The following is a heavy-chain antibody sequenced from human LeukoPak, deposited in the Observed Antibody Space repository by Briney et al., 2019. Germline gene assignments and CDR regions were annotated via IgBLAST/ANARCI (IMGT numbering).Heavy chain of an antibody. CDR1: GGSISTSNW. CDR2: IYHSGST. V-gene: IGHV4-4*02. Sequence: PSETLSLTCAVSGGSISTSNWWSWVRQPPGKGLEWIGKIYHSGSTNYNPSLKSRVNISVDKSMNQFSLNLSSVTAADTAVYYCAKEGRYCSDTTCYDYFDYWGQGTLVTVSS. J-gene: IGHJ4*02. D-gene: IGHD2-2*01. CDR3: AKEGRYCSDTTCYDYFDY.